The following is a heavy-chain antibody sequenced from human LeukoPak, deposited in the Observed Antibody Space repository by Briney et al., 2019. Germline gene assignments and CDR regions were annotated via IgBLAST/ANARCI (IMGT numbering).Heavy chain of an antibody. J-gene: IGHJ6*02. Sequence: GRSLRLSCAASGFTFSSYAMHWVRQAPGKGLEWVAVISYDGSNKYYADSVEGRFTISRDNSKNTLYLQMNSLRAEDTAVYYCARGYYDFWNGMDVWGQGTTVTVFS. CDR2: ISYDGSNK. V-gene: IGHV3-30-3*01. CDR3: ARGYYDFWNGMDV. CDR1: GFTFSSYA. D-gene: IGHD3-3*01.